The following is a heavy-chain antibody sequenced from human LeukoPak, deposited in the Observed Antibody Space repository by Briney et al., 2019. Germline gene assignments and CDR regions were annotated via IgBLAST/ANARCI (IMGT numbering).Heavy chain of an antibody. D-gene: IGHD3-22*01. V-gene: IGHV4-39*01. J-gene: IGHJ4*02. Sequence: SEALSLTCAVSGASISTSAYYWGWIRQPSGKGLQWIGSVYYSGTTYYNPSLQSRVTISVDTSKNQFSLNLASVTAADTAVYYCARHGDDRSGYTGYYFDYWGQGPLVTVSS. CDR1: GASISTSAYY. CDR2: VYYSGTT. CDR3: ARHGDDRSGYTGYYFDY.